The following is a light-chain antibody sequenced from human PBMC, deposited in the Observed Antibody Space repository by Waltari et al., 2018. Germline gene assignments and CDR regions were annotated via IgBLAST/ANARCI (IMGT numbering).Light chain of an antibody. CDR3: QHYVRLPVT. V-gene: IGKV3-20*01. CDR1: QSFTRY. Sequence: EIVLTQSLGTLSLSPGERVTLSCRASQSFTRYLAWYQHKPGQAPRLHIYYASTRAACIADRFSGGGFGTDFTLTISRLEPEDSAVYYCQHYVRLPVTFGQGTKVEIK. CDR2: YAS. J-gene: IGKJ1*01.